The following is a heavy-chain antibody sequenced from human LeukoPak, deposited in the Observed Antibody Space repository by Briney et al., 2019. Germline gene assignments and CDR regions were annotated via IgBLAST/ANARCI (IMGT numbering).Heavy chain of an antibody. Sequence: SETLSLTCAVSGSSITTRDCWCWVRQPPGKGLEWIGEICLDGRIHYTPSLRSRLSISIDRSKAQFSLNLVSVAAADTAIYFCASQGGLRNDFWGQGILVSVSS. V-gene: IGHV4-4*02. J-gene: IGHJ4*02. CDR3: ASQGGLRNDF. CDR2: ICLDGRI. CDR1: GSSITTRDC. D-gene: IGHD2-15*01.